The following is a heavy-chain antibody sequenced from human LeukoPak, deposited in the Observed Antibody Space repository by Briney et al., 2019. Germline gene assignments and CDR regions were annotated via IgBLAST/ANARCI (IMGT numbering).Heavy chain of an antibody. CDR1: GYTFADYY. Sequence: ASAKVSCKASGYTFADYYIHWVRLAPGQGLEWMGRINPNGGGTNDAQKFQDRVTMTRDMSSTTVYMELRRLRLDDTAVYYCARDRKGDYDVADYWGQGTLVTVSS. V-gene: IGHV1-2*06. J-gene: IGHJ4*02. CDR3: ARDRKGDYDVADY. CDR2: INPNGGGT. D-gene: IGHD4-17*01.